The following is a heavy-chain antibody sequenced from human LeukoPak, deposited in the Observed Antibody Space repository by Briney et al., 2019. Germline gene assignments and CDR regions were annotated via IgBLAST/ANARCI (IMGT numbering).Heavy chain of an antibody. D-gene: IGHD1-1*01. V-gene: IGHV1-46*01. CDR3: ARAAPPGTYGMDV. J-gene: IGHJ6*02. CDR2: INPSRGST. CDR1: GYTFTSYY. Sequence: ASVKVSCKASGYTFTSYYMHWVRQAPGQGLEWMGIINPSRGSTSYAQKFQGRVTMTRDTSTSTVYMELSSLRSEDTAVYYCARAAPPGTYGMDVWGQGTTVTVSS.